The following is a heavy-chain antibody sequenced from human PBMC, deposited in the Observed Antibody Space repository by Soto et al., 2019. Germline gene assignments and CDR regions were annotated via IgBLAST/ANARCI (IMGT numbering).Heavy chain of an antibody. CDR1: GFIFSAYG. Sequence: GGSLRLSCAASGFIFSAYGMHWVRQTPGKGLEWVAVIWFDGSNEYYGDSVKGRFTISRDNSKNTLYLQMNSLRAEDTAIYYCVRENGDGPYSPQGYYYYYMHVWGKGTTVTVSS. D-gene: IGHD4-4*01. CDR2: IWFDGSNE. J-gene: IGHJ6*03. V-gene: IGHV3-33*01. CDR3: VRENGDGPYSPQGYYYYYMHV.